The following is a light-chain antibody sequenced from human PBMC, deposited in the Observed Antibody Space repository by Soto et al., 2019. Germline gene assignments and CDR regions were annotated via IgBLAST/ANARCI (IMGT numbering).Light chain of an antibody. CDR2: PAS. J-gene: IGKJ4*01. V-gene: IGKV1-27*01. CDR3: QKYNSAPRT. Sequence: DVQMTQAPSSLSASVGDRVTITCRASQGISNYLAWYQQKPGKVTKLLTYPASILQSGVPSRFSGSGSGTDFTLTISSRQPEDVATYYCQKYNSAPRTFGGGTKVEIK. CDR1: QGISNY.